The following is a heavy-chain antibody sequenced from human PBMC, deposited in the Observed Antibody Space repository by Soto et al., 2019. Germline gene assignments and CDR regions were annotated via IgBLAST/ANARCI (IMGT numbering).Heavy chain of an antibody. V-gene: IGHV1-69*02. CDR2: IIPILGIA. CDR1: GGTFSSYT. D-gene: IGHD2-2*01. J-gene: IGHJ4*02. Sequence: QVQLVQSGAEVKKPGSSVKVSCKASGGTFSSYTISWVRQAPGQGLEWMGRIIPILGIANYAQKVQGRVTITADKSTSTAYMELSSLRSEDTAVYYCARATKKYCSSSSCYAHDYWGQGTLVTVSS. CDR3: ARATKKYCSSSSCYAHDY.